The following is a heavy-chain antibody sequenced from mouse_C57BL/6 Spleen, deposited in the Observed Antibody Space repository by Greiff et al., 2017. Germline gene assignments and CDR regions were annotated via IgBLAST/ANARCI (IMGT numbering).Heavy chain of an antibody. D-gene: IGHD1-1*01. Sequence: VQLQQSVAELVRPGASVKLSCTASGFYIKNTDMHWVKQSPEPGLEWIGRIDPANGNTKYAPKVQGKATITADTSSNTAYLQLSSLTSEDTAIYYCARWRYGSPYFDYWGQGTTLTVSS. J-gene: IGHJ2*01. CDR2: IDPANGNT. CDR3: ARWRYGSPYFDY. V-gene: IGHV14-3*01. CDR1: GFYIKNTD.